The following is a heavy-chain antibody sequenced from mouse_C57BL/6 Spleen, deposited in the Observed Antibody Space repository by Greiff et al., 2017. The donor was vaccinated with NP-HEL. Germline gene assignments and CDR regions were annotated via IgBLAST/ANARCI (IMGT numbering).Heavy chain of an antibody. CDR1: GYTFTDYE. J-gene: IGHJ1*03. D-gene: IGHD1-1*01. CDR3: KNRYYYGSSYGYFDV. Sequence: VQLQQSGAELVRPGASVTLSCKASGYTFTDYEMHWVKQTPVHGLEWIGAIAPETGGTAYNQKFKGKAILTADKSSSTAYMELRSLTSEDSAVYYCKNRYYYGSSYGYFDVWGTGTTVTVSS. V-gene: IGHV1-15*01. CDR2: IAPETGGT.